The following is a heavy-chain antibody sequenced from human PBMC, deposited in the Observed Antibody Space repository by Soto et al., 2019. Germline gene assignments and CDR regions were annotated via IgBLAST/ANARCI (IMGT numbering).Heavy chain of an antibody. V-gene: IGHV1-58*01. CDR3: AADVITGTELYFSGMDV. CDR2: IVVGSGNT. CDR1: GFTFTSSA. J-gene: IGHJ6*02. D-gene: IGHD1-20*01. Sequence: SVKVSCKASGFTFTSSAVQWVRQARGQRLEWIGWIVVGSGNTNYAQKFQERVTITRDMSTSTAYMELSSLRSEDTAVYYCAADVITGTELYFSGMDVWDQGTTVPLSS.